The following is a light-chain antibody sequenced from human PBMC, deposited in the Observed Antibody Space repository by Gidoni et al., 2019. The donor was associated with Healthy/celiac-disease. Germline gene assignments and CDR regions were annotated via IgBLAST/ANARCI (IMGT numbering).Light chain of an antibody. CDR2: DAS. V-gene: IGKV3-11*01. CDR3: QQRSNWPPYT. J-gene: IGKJ2*01. Sequence: ELVLTQSPATLSLSPGERATLSCRASQSVSSYLAWYQQKPGQAPRLLNYDASNRATGIPARFSGSGSGTAFTLTISSLEPEDFAVYYCQQRSNWPPYTFGQGTKLEIK. CDR1: QSVSSY.